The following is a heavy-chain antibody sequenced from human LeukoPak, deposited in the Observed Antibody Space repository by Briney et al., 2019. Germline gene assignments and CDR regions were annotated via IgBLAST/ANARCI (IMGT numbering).Heavy chain of an antibody. V-gene: IGHV4-59*01. D-gene: IGHD5-18*01. CDR1: GGSISSYY. CDR2: IYYSRST. Sequence: SETLSLTCTVSGGSISSYYWSWIRQPPGKGLEWIGYIYYSRSTNYNPSLKSRVTISVDTSKNQFSLKLSSVTAADTAVYYCARGGGDTAMVRIGEDAFDIWGQGTMVTVSS. J-gene: IGHJ3*02. CDR3: ARGGGDTAMVRIGEDAFDI.